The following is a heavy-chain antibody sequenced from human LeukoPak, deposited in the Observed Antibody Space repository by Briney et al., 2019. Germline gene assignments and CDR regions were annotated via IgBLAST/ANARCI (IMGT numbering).Heavy chain of an antibody. CDR2: IWYDGGNK. Sequence: GRSLRLSCAASGFTFRNHGMHWVRQAPGKGLEWVAIIWYDGGNKYYADSVNGRLTISRDNSKNTLFLQMYSLRAEDTAVYYCVRDRGALHYFDSWGKGTLVTVSS. D-gene: IGHD3-16*01. CDR1: GFTFRNHG. V-gene: IGHV3-33*01. J-gene: IGHJ4*02. CDR3: VRDRGALHYFDS.